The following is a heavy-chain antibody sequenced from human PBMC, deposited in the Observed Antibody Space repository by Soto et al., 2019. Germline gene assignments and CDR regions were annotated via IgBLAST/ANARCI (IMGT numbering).Heavy chain of an antibody. CDR3: ARGNDILTGYYSLYGMDV. Sequence: SVKVSCKASGGTFSSYAISWVRQAPGQELEWMGGIIPIFGTANYAQKFQGRVTITADESTSTAYMELSSLRSEDTAVYYCARGNDILTGYYSLYGMDVWGQGTTVTVSS. J-gene: IGHJ6*02. D-gene: IGHD3-9*01. CDR2: IIPIFGTA. V-gene: IGHV1-69*13. CDR1: GGTFSSYA.